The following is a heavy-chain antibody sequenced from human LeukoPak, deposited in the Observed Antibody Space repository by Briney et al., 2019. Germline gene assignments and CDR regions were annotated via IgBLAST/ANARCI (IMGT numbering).Heavy chain of an antibody. V-gene: IGHV1-69*01. CDR3: ARDGGRNKGLRLDY. CDR1: GGTFGVNA. J-gene: IGHJ4*02. Sequence: ASVELSCKASGGTFGVNAIHWVRQAPGQGLEWMGDIIPIFPKSNYAHKFQGIVTSTAAASTSTAYMEISGLTADATAYYYRARDGGRNKGLRLDYWGQGTLVIVSS. CDR2: IIPIFPKS. D-gene: IGHD5-18*01.